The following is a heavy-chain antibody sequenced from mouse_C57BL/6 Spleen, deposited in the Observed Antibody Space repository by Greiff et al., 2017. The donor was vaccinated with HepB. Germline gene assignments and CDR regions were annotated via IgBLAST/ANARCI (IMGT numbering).Heavy chain of an antibody. CDR3: TTFDYDFRFAY. CDR1: GFNIKDYY. D-gene: IGHD2-4*01. Sequence: VQLQQSGAELVRPGASVKLSCTASGFNIKDYYMHWVKQRPEQGLEWIGWIDPENGDTEYASKFQGKATITADTSSNTAYLQLSSLTSEDTSVYYCTTFDYDFRFAYWGQGTLVTVSA. CDR2: IDPENGDT. J-gene: IGHJ3*01. V-gene: IGHV14-4*01.